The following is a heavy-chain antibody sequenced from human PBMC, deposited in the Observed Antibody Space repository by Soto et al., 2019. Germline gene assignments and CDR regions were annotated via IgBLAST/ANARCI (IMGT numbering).Heavy chain of an antibody. CDR2: INHSGST. CDR3: ARGFLSARKEELTGYYYYMDV. J-gene: IGHJ6*03. D-gene: IGHD3-9*01. Sequence: SETLSLTCAVCGGSFSGYYWSGIRQPPGKGLEWIGEINHSGSTNYNPSLKSRVTISVDTSKNQFSLKLSSVTAADTAVYYCARGFLSARKEELTGYYYYMDVWGKGTTVTVSS. V-gene: IGHV4-34*01. CDR1: GGSFSGYY.